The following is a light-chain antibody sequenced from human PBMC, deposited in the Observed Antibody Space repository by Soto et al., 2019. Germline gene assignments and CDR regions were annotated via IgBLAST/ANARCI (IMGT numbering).Light chain of an antibody. CDR3: HQYNSYSEA. J-gene: IGKJ1*01. Sequence: DIQMTQSPSTLSASVGDRVTITCRASQSISSWLAWYQQKPGKAPKLLIYKASTLESGVPSNFSGSGSGTEFTLTISSLQPEDFATYYCHQYNSYSEAFGQGTKVDI. CDR1: QSISSW. CDR2: KAS. V-gene: IGKV1-5*03.